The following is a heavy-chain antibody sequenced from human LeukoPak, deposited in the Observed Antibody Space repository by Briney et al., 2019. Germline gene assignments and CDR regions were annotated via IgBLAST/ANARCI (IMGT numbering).Heavy chain of an antibody. Sequence: EASVKVSCKASGGTFSSYAMSWVRQAPGKGLEWVSAISGSGGSTYYADSVKGRFTISRDTSKNTLYLQMNSLRAEDTAVYYCAGAGRYYYDSSGYQGYYYYDMDVWGQGTTVTVSS. D-gene: IGHD3-22*01. CDR3: AGAGRYYYDSSGYQGYYYYDMDV. J-gene: IGHJ6*02. V-gene: IGHV3-23*01. CDR1: GGTFSSYA. CDR2: ISGSGGST.